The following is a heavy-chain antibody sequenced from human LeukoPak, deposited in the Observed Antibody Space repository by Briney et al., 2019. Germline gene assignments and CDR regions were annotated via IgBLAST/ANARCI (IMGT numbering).Heavy chain of an antibody. Sequence: SVTVSCKASGDTFSNFVINWVRQAPGQGLEWMGGFIPIFDTANYGQKFQGRVTITADKSTSAAYMELSSLTSEDTAVYYCASTRDTTMVTGALDIWGQGTMVTVSS. D-gene: IGHD5-18*01. J-gene: IGHJ3*02. V-gene: IGHV1-69*06. CDR1: GDTFSNFV. CDR2: FIPIFDTA. CDR3: ASTRDTTMVTGALDI.